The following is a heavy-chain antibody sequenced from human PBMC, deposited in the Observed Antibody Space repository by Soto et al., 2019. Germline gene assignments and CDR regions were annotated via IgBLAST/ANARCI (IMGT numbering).Heavy chain of an antibody. CDR3: ARGGIAVAGTYPAYFDY. CDR1: GGTFSSYA. D-gene: IGHD6-19*01. J-gene: IGHJ4*02. V-gene: IGHV1-69*13. CDR2: IIPIFGTA. Sequence: SVKVSCKASGGTFSSYAISWVRQAPGQGLEWMGGIIPIFGTANYAQKFQGRVTITADESTSTAYMELSSLRSEDTAVYYCARGGIAVAGTYPAYFDYWGQGTLVTSPQ.